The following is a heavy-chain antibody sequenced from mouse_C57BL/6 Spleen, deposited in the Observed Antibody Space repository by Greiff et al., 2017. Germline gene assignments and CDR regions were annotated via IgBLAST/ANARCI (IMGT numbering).Heavy chain of an antibody. J-gene: IGHJ1*03. V-gene: IGHV1-4*01. Sequence: VKLQQSGAELARPGASVKMSCKASGYTFTSYTMHWVKQRPGQGLEWIGYINPSSGYTKYNQKFKDKATLTADKSSSTAYMQLSSLTSEDSAVYYCARSGDYDDWYFDVWGTGTTVTVSS. CDR3: ARSGDYDDWYFDV. CDR1: GYTFTSYT. CDR2: INPSSGYT. D-gene: IGHD2-4*01.